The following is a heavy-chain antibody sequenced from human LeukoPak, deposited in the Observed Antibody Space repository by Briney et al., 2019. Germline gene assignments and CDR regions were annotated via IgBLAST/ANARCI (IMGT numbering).Heavy chain of an antibody. D-gene: IGHD3-3*01. J-gene: IGHJ4*02. Sequence: GGSLRLSCAASGFTFSSYSMNWVRQAPGKGLEWGSSISSSSSYIYYADSVKGRFTISRDNAKNSLYPQMNSLRAEDTAVYYCARGPPRTYYDFWSGYLRCDYWGQGTLVTVSS. CDR3: ARGPPRTYYDFWSGYLRCDY. CDR1: GFTFSSYS. V-gene: IGHV3-21*01. CDR2: ISSSSSYI.